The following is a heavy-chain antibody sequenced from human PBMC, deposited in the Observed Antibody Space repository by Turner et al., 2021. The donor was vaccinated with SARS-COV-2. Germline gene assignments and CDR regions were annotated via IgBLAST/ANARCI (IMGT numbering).Heavy chain of an antibody. J-gene: IGHJ4*02. Sequence: QVQLVQSGAEVKKPGASVKVACKASGYTFTSYDINWVRQATGQGLEWMGWMNPNSGYTGYAQKFQGRVTMTRNTSISTAYMELSSLRSEDTAVYYCARNYYDSSGYRGDDYWGQGTLVTVSS. CDR3: ARNYYDSSGYRGDDY. CDR1: GYTFTSYD. CDR2: MNPNSGYT. V-gene: IGHV1-8*01. D-gene: IGHD3-22*01.